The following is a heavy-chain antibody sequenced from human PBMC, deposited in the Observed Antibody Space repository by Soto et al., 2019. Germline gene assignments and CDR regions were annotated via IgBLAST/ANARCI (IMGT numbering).Heavy chain of an antibody. D-gene: IGHD1-7*01. CDR3: TRGNYGAFHH. CDR2: IKNKPNGETT. J-gene: IGHJ3*01. V-gene: IGHV3-15*07. CDR1: GFTFSDEG. Sequence: EVQLVESGGVLIKPGGSLRLSCAASGFTFSDEGMNWVRQAPGKGLEWVGRIKNKPNGETTDYAAPVKGRFTISRDDSKSRLYLQMNNLKTDDTAVYYCTRGNYGAFHHWGQGTLVTVSS.